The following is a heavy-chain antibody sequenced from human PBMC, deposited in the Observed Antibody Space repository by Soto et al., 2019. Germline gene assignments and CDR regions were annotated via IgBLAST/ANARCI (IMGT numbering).Heavy chain of an antibody. Sequence: EVQLVESGGGLVQAGRSLRLSCAASGFNFGDYAMHWVRLAPGKGLEWVSGITWNSAIMAYGDSVKGRFTISRDNAKNSLYLQMNNLRADDTAFYYCARDYFELRELSYNWFDPWGQGTLVTVSS. CDR2: ITWNSAIM. CDR3: ARDYFELRELSYNWFDP. CDR1: GFNFGDYA. V-gene: IGHV3-9*01. J-gene: IGHJ5*02. D-gene: IGHD3-16*01.